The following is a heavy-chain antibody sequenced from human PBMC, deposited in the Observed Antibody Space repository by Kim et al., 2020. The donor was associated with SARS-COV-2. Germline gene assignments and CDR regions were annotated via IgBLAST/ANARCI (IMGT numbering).Heavy chain of an antibody. J-gene: IGHJ6*02. D-gene: IGHD3-10*01. Sequence: YAEPGEGRFTISRDNSKNTLYLQMNSLRAEDTGVYYCARTLVLSGYYGMDVWGQGTTVTVSS. CDR3: ARTLVLSGYYGMDV. V-gene: IGHV3-33*01.